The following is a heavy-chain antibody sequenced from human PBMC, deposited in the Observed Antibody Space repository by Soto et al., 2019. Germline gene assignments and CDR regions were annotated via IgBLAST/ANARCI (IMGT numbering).Heavy chain of an antibody. Sequence: ASVKVSCKASGYTLIMYYIHWMRQAPGQGLEWMGLINPSGGSTTYAQKFQGRVTMTRDTSTSTVYMDLSSLKSEDTAVYYCARSPYSSGYYYAIDYLGQGTQVTVSS. J-gene: IGHJ4*02. CDR3: ARSPYSSGYYYAIDY. D-gene: IGHD3-22*01. CDR1: GYTLIMYY. CDR2: INPSGGST. V-gene: IGHV1-46*01.